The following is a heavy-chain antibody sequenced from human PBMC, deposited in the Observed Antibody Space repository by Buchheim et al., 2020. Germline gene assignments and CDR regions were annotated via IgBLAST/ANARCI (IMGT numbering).Heavy chain of an antibody. D-gene: IGHD2-15*01. J-gene: IGHJ4*02. CDR1: GGSITTSKW. CDR3: ASGCSGGSCYFDY. CDR2: IFHSGTT. Sequence: QVQLQESGPGLVKPSGTLSLTCAVSGGSITTSKWWSWVRQPPGKGLEWIGEIFHSGTTNYNPSLKSRVAMSVDKSKNQFSLEMSSVTAADTALYYCASGCSGGSCYFDYWGQGTL. V-gene: IGHV4-4*02.